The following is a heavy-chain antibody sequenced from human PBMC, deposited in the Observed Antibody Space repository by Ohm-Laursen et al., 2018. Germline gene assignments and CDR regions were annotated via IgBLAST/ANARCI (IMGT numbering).Heavy chain of an antibody. Sequence: SSVKVSCKASGYTFTGYYMHWVRQAPGQGLEWMGGIIPIFGTANYAQKFQGRVTITADESTSTAYMELSSLRSEDTAVYYCARWTVTTSYYYYGMDVWGQGTTVTVSS. D-gene: IGHD4-17*01. CDR3: ARWTVTTSYYYYGMDV. V-gene: IGHV1-69*01. CDR1: GYTFTGYY. CDR2: IIPIFGTA. J-gene: IGHJ6*02.